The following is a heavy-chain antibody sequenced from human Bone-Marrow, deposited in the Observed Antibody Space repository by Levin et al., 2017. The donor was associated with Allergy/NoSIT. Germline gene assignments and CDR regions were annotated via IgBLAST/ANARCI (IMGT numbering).Heavy chain of an antibody. CDR1: GGTFNNYA. V-gene: IGHV1-69*13. Sequence: SVKVSCKASGGTFNNYAINWVRQAPGQGLEWMGDISPLFGAANYAQKYQGRVTITADESTGTAYLELSTLRSEDTAVYYCARDGPLPHGSSFDLWGQGTLVIVSS. D-gene: IGHD6-6*01. CDR3: ARDGPLPHGSSFDL. CDR2: ISPLFGAA. J-gene: IGHJ5*02.